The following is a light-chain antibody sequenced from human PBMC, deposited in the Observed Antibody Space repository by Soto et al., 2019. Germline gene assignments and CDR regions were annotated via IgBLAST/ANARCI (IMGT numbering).Light chain of an antibody. J-gene: IGLJ1*01. CDR3: LFSDSGVSFV. V-gene: IGLV7-46*01. CDR1: TGPVTRAHY. Sequence: QAVVTQEPSLTVSPGGTVTVTCGSSTGPVTRAHYLSWVQQRPGQAPRTLTYDTYNRHPWTPDRFSGSLLGGKAALTLSGAQPEDEADYYCLFSDSGVSFVFGSGTKLTVL. CDR2: DTY.